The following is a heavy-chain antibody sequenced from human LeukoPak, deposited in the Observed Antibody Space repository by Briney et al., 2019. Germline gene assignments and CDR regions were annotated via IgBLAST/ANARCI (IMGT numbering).Heavy chain of an antibody. Sequence: GGSLRLSCSASGFTFNSYPVHWVRQAPGKRLEYVSGISRNGGSTYYADSVKGRFTISRDNSKNTLYLQMSSLRAEDTAVYYCVKESGFMVAPNSAFDIWGQGTMVTVSS. CDR1: GFTFNSYP. V-gene: IGHV3-64D*06. CDR2: ISRNGGST. D-gene: IGHD4/OR15-4a*01. J-gene: IGHJ3*02. CDR3: VKESGFMVAPNSAFDI.